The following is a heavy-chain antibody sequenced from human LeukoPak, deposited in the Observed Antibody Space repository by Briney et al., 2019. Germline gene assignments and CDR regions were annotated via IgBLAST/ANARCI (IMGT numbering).Heavy chain of an antibody. CDR3: ARGASGYEPFDY. D-gene: IGHD5-12*01. CDR2: FYTSGST. V-gene: IGHV4-4*07. J-gene: IGHJ4*02. Sequence: SETLSLTCTVSGASISSYYWSWIRQPAGKGLEWIGRFYTSGSTNYNPSLKSRVTMSVDTSKNQFSLKLRSVTAADTAVYYCARGASGYEPFDYWGQGTLVTVSS. CDR1: GASISSYY.